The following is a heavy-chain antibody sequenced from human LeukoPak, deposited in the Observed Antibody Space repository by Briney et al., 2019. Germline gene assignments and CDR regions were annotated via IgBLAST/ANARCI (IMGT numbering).Heavy chain of an antibody. CDR2: INLSSGNT. Sequence: VASVKVSCKASGYTFTSYYMHWVRQAPGQGLEWMGIINLSSGNTNYAQKFQGRVTMTRDTSTSTVYMELSRLRSDDTAVYYCARDFPSALDRNRNGYFDYWGQRTLVTVSS. J-gene: IGHJ4*02. D-gene: IGHD1-14*01. CDR1: GYTFTSYY. CDR3: ARDFPSALDRNRNGYFDY. V-gene: IGHV1-46*01.